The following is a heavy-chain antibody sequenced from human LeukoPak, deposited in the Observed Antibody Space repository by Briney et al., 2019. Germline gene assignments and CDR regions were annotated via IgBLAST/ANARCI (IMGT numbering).Heavy chain of an antibody. CDR2: IYPGDSDT. D-gene: IGHD4-17*01. J-gene: IGHJ6*02. Sequence: GESLKISCKGSGYSFTSYWIGWVRQMPGKGLEWMGIIYPGDSDTRYSPSFQGQVTTSADKSISTAYLQWSSLKASDTAMYYCARSPTGDYSYYYGMDVWGQGTTVTVSS. CDR3: ARSPTGDYSYYYGMDV. V-gene: IGHV5-51*01. CDR1: GYSFTSYW.